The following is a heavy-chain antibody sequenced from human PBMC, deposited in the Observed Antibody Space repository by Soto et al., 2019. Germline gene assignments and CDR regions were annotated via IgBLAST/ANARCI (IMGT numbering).Heavy chain of an antibody. J-gene: IGHJ5*02. V-gene: IGHV4-59*08. CDR1: GGSISSYY. D-gene: IGHD3-9*01. CDR3: ARHSYDILTGYYTWTRPRGPRFDP. CDR2: IYYSGST. Sequence: SETLSLTCTVSGGSISSYYWSWIRQPPGKGLEWIGFIYYSGSTNYNPSLKSRVTISVDTSKNQFSLKLSSVTAADTAVYYCARHSYDILTGYYTWTRPRGPRFDPWGQGTLVIVSS.